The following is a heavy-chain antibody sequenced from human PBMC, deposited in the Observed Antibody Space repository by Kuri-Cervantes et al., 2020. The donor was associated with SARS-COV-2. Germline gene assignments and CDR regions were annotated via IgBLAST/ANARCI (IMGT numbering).Heavy chain of an antibody. Sequence: GESLKISCAASGFTFSGHRIHWVRQAPGKGLVWVSRINPDGSYTNNADSVKGRFTLSRDNAKNMLFLQMNSLRAGDTAVYYCARGRREYQLLFEGFGYWGQGTLAPSPQ. J-gene: IGHJ4*02. CDR2: INPDGSYT. D-gene: IGHD2-2*01. V-gene: IGHV3-74*01. CDR3: ARGRREYQLLFEGFGY. CDR1: GFTFSGHR.